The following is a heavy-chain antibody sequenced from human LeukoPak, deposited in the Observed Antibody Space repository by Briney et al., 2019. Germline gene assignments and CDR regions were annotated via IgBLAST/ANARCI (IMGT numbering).Heavy chain of an antibody. V-gene: IGHV4-39*07. CDR2: MYYTGST. D-gene: IGHD3-22*01. J-gene: IGHJ3*02. CDR1: GGSISRTGYF. Sequence: ASETLSLTCTVSGGSISRTGYFWAWIRQPPGKGLEWIGSMYYTGSTYLNPSLESRVTISLDTSKNHLSLKLNSMTAADTAVYYCVRDPYPTSEYDGSAYSGLEGFDIWGQGTMVTVSS. CDR3: VRDPYPTSEYDGSAYSGLEGFDI.